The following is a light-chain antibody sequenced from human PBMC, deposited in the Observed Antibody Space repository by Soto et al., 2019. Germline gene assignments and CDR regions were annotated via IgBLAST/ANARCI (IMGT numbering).Light chain of an antibody. Sequence: QSVLTQPPSASATPGQRVTISCSGSGSNIGSNTVNWYQQLPGTAPKLLIYKSNQRPSGVPDRFSGSKSGTSASLAISGLQSEDEADYYCAAWDDSLNGRVFGGGTKVTVL. CDR2: KSN. J-gene: IGLJ3*02. CDR1: GSNIGSNT. V-gene: IGLV1-44*01. CDR3: AAWDDSLNGRV.